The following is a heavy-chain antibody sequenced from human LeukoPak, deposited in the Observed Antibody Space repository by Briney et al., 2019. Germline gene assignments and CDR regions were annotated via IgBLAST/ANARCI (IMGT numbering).Heavy chain of an antibody. J-gene: IGHJ4*02. Sequence: SETLSLTCAVYGGSFSGYYWSWIRQPPGKGLEWIGEINHSGSTNYNPSLKSRVTISVDTSKNQFSLKLSSVTAADTAVYYCARVRGGATRDHEDYWGQGTLVTVSS. V-gene: IGHV4-34*01. CDR1: GGSFSGYY. CDR2: INHSGST. CDR3: ARVRGGATRDHEDY. D-gene: IGHD1-26*01.